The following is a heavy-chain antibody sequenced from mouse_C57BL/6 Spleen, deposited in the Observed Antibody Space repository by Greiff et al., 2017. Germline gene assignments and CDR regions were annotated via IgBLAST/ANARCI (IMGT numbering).Heavy chain of an antibody. J-gene: IGHJ3*01. CDR1: GYSITSGYY. D-gene: IGHD3-2*02. Sequence: EVQLQESGPGLVKPSQSLSLTCSVTGYSITSGYYWNWIRQFPGNKLEWMGYISYDGSNNYNPSLKNRISITRDTSKNQFFLKLNSVTTEDTATYYCARGGSSGSSWFAYWGQGTLVTVSA. V-gene: IGHV3-6*01. CDR3: ARGGSSGSSWFAY. CDR2: ISYDGSN.